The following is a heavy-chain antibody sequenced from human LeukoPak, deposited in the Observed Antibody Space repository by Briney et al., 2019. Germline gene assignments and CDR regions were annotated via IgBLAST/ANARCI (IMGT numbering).Heavy chain of an antibody. CDR2: IDQGGSVK. CDR1: GFSFRDFW. CDR3: ARFGYSGWNLEY. Sequence: GGSLRLSCAASGFSFRDFWMTWVRQAPGKGLEWVANIDQGGSVKYYVDSVKGRFTISRDDAESSLYVQMNSLRDEDTAVYYCARFGYSGWNLEYWGQGTLVTVSS. V-gene: IGHV3-7*01. J-gene: IGHJ4*02. D-gene: IGHD5-12*01.